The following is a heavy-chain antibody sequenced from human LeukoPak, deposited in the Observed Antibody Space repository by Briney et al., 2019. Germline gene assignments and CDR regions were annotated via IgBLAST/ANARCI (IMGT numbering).Heavy chain of an antibody. CDR2: ISSSSSYI. Sequence: GGSLRLSCAASGFTFSSYSMNWVRQAPGKGLEWVSSISSSSSYIYYADSVKGRFTISRDNAKNSLYLQMNSLRAEDTAVYYCARVAGYYDSSGYYETDAFDIWGQGTMVTVSS. CDR1: GFTFSSYS. D-gene: IGHD3-22*01. CDR3: ARVAGYYDSSGYYETDAFDI. J-gene: IGHJ3*02. V-gene: IGHV3-21*01.